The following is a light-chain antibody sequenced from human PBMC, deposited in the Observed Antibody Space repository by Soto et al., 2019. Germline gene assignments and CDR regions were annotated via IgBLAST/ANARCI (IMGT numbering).Light chain of an antibody. CDR3: SSYTSANTLYV. Sequence: QSALTQPASVSGSPGRSITISCTGTSGDVGAWNYVSWYQQHPGKAPKLMIYEVSSRPSGISNRFSGSKSGNTASLTISGLQAEDEAAYYCSSYTSANTLYVFGTGTKV. CDR2: EVS. CDR1: SGDVGAWNY. V-gene: IGLV2-14*01. J-gene: IGLJ1*01.